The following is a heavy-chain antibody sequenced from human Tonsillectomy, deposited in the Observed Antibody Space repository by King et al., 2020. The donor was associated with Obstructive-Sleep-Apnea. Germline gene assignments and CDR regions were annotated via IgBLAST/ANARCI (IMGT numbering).Heavy chain of an antibody. Sequence: VQLVESGGGLVQPGGSLRLSCPASGFTFSSYAMSWVRQAPGKGLEWVSGISGSGGSTYYADSVKGRFTISRDNSKNTLYLQMNSLRTEETAVYYCAKDQSSYDFWSGHYAFDIWGQGTMVTVSS. CDR2: ISGSGGST. J-gene: IGHJ3*02. CDR1: GFTFSSYA. CDR3: AKDQSSYDFWSGHYAFDI. D-gene: IGHD3-3*01. V-gene: IGHV3-23*04.